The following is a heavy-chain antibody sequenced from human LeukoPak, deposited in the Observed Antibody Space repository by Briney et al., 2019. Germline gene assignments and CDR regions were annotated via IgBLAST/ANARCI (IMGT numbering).Heavy chain of an antibody. CDR2: MNPNSDNT. J-gene: IGHJ4*02. Sequence: ASVKVSCKASGYTFTSYDINWVRQATGQGLEWMGWMNPNSDNTGYARKFQGRVTMTEDTSTDTAYMELSSLRSEDTAVYYCATTKRDFWSGYSPFDYWGQGTLVTVSS. D-gene: IGHD3-3*01. CDR3: ATTKRDFWSGYSPFDY. V-gene: IGHV1-8*01. CDR1: GYTFTSYD.